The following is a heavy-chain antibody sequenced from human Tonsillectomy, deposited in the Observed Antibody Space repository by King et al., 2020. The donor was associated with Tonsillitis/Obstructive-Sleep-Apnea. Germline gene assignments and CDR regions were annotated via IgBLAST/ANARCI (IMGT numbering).Heavy chain of an antibody. V-gene: IGHV1-18*01. Sequence: VHLVEFGAEVKKPGASVKVSCKASGYTFTSYGISWVRQAPGQGLEWMGWISAYNGNTNYAQKLQGRVTMTTDTSTSTAYMELRSLRSDDTAVYYCVSSRPYIAVAGTGDRYMDVWGKGTTVTVSS. CDR1: GYTFTSYG. CDR2: ISAYNGNT. D-gene: IGHD6-19*01. J-gene: IGHJ6*03. CDR3: VSSRPYIAVAGTGDRYMDV.